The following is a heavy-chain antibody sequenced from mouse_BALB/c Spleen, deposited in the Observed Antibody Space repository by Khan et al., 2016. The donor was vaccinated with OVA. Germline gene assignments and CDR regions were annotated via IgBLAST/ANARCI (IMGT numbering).Heavy chain of an antibody. Sequence: EVQLQESGPGLVKPSQSLSLTCTVTGYSITSDYAWNWIRQFSGNKLEWMAYISYSGSTSYHPSLKSRISITRDTSKNQFFLQLNSLTPEDTATYSSARRYYYGHWYFDVWGAGTTVTVSS. CDR2: ISYSGST. CDR1: GYSITSDYA. CDR3: ARRYYYGHWYFDV. D-gene: IGHD1-1*01. V-gene: IGHV3-2*02. J-gene: IGHJ1*01.